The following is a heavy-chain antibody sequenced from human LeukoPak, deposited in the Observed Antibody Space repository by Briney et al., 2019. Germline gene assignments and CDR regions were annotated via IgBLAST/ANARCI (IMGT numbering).Heavy chain of an antibody. J-gene: IGHJ4*02. CDR3: ARGSSSYRIPSDY. Sequence: ASVKVSCKASGGTFSSCAISWVRQAPGQGLEWMGGIIPIFGTANYAQKFQGRVTITTDESTSTVYMELSSLRSEDTAVYYCARGSSSYRIPSDYWGQGTLVTVSS. CDR2: IIPIFGTA. CDR1: GGTFSSCA. V-gene: IGHV1-69*05. D-gene: IGHD6-6*01.